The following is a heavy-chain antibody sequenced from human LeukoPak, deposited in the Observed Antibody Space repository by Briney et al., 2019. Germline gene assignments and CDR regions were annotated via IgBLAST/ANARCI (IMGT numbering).Heavy chain of an antibody. CDR2: ISSSGGNT. CDR3: AKDRPTWPIDY. CDR1: GFTFSSYS. V-gene: IGHV3-23*01. Sequence: GGSLRLSCAASGFTFSSYSMSWLRQAPGKGLEWVSSISSSGGNTYYADSVKGRFTISRDNSKNTLFLQMNSLRAEDTAVYYCAKDRPTWPIDYWGQGTLVTVSS. D-gene: IGHD5-12*01. J-gene: IGHJ4*02.